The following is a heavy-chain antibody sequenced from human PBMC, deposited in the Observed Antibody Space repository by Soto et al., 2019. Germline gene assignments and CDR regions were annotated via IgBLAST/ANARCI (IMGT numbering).Heavy chain of an antibody. CDR1: GGSISSYY. CDR2: IYYSGST. Sequence: SETLSLTCTVSGGSISSYYWSWIRQPPGKGLEWIGYIYYSGSTNYNPSLKSRVTISVDTSKNQFSLKLSSVTAADTAVYYCARTSTTLDYYYMDVWGKGTTVTVSS. V-gene: IGHV4-59*08. CDR3: ARTSTTLDYYYMDV. D-gene: IGHD2-2*01. J-gene: IGHJ6*03.